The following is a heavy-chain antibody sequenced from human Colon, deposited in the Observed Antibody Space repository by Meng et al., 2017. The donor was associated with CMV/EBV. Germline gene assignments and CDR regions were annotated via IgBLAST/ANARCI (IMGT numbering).Heavy chain of an antibody. Sequence: SETLSLTCSVSGGSVNSGSHYWTWIRQPPGKGLEWIGYISYSGNTNYNPSLKSRLTIEVDTSRNQFSLKLTSVSAADTAIYYCAREASGWSTGIDYWGQGTLVTVSS. CDR1: GGSVNSGSHY. V-gene: IGHV4-61*01. CDR3: AREASGWSTGIDY. J-gene: IGHJ4*02. CDR2: ISYSGNT. D-gene: IGHD6-19*01.